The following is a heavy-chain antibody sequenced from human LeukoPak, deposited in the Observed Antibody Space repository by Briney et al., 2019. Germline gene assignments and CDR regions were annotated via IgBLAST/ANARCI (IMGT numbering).Heavy chain of an antibody. V-gene: IGHV3-23*01. CDR1: GFYFANYA. J-gene: IGHJ5*02. CDR3: ARDSATVTSTSSWFDP. Sequence: GGSLRLSCAASGFYFANYAMSWVRQAPGKGLEWVSATVGGGSPNTYHADSVKGRFTISRDNSKNTLFLQMNSLRAEDTAVYYCARDSATVTSTSSWFDPWGQGTLVTVSS. D-gene: IGHD4-17*01. CDR2: TVGGGSPNT.